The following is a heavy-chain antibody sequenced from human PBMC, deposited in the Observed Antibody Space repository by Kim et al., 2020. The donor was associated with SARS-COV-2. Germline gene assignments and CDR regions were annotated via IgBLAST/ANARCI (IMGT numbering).Heavy chain of an antibody. Sequence: GGSLRRSCAASGFTFSDFSMSWIRQAPGKGLEWLSYISGSGSAIYYADSVKGRFTISRDNAKNSLYLQMDSLRDEDTAVYYCAKGSLWGGDYWGQGTLVT. CDR3: AKGSLWGGDY. CDR1: GFTFSDFS. D-gene: IGHD3-10*01. J-gene: IGHJ4*02. V-gene: IGHV3-11*01. CDR2: ISGSGSAI.